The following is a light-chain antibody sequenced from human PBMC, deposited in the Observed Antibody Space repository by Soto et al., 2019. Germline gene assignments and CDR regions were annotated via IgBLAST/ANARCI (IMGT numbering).Light chain of an antibody. CDR2: EVS. Sequence: QSALTQPASVSGSPGQSITISCTGTSSDVGGYNYVSWYQLHPGKAPKLMIYEVSKRPSGVPDRFLGSKSGNTASLTVSGLQAEDEADYYCSSYAGINNLVFGGGTKLTVL. J-gene: IGLJ2*01. V-gene: IGLV2-8*01. CDR1: SSDVGGYNY. CDR3: SSYAGINNLV.